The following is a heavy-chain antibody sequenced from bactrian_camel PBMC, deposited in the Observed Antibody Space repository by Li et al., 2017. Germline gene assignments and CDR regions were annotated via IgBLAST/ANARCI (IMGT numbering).Heavy chain of an antibody. CDR2: INRSGGT. Sequence: VQLVESGGGLVQPGGSLRLSCAASGFTFTSYSMTWVRQPPGKGLEWVSAINRSGGTYYAGSVKGRFTISRDNAQNTLYLQMNGLKTEDTAVYYCTTDGTSYSDYVNHWGQGTQVTVS. CDR1: GFTFTSYS. V-gene: IGHV3S31*01. D-gene: IGHD7*01. CDR3: TTDGTSYSDYVNH. J-gene: IGHJ4*01.